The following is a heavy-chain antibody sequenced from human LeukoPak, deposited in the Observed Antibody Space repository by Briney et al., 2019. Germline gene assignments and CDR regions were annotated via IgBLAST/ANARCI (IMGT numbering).Heavy chain of an antibody. V-gene: IGHV1-69*13. CDR3: TRGPYSGSYKPEYFDY. D-gene: IGHD1-26*01. Sequence: ASVKVSCKASGGTFSSYAISWVRQAPGQGLEWMGRIIPIFGTANYAQKFQGRVTITADESTSTAYMELSSLRSEDTAVYYCTRGPYSGSYKPEYFDYWGQGTLVTVSS. J-gene: IGHJ4*02. CDR2: IIPIFGTA. CDR1: GGTFSSYA.